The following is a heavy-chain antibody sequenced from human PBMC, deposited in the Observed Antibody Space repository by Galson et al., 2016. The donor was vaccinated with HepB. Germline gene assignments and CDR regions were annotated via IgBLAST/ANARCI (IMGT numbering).Heavy chain of an antibody. CDR2: IYYSEST. J-gene: IGHJ4*02. CDR1: GGSISRSSYY. D-gene: IGHD3-22*01. Sequence: SLSLTCTVSGGSISRSSYYWGWIRQPPGKGLEWIGNIYYSESTDYNPSLKSRVTISVDTSRNRVSLKLTSVTAADTAVYYCASPVVRGYFDSSGHREGFDSWGQGTLVTVSS. CDR3: ASPVVRGYFDSSGHREGFDS. V-gene: IGHV4-39*01.